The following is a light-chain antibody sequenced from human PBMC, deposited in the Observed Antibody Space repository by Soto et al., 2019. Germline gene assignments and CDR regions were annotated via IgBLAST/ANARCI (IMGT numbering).Light chain of an antibody. J-gene: IGLJ1*01. Sequence: QSVLTQSPSASGTPGQTVPLSCSGSSGTNYVYWYQQLPGTAPKLLIYRNNQRPSGVPDRFSGSKSGTSASLAISGLRSEDEADYYCAAWDDSLSGFYVFGTGTKLTVL. V-gene: IGLV1-47*01. CDR1: SGTNY. CDR3: AAWDDSLSGFYV. CDR2: RNN.